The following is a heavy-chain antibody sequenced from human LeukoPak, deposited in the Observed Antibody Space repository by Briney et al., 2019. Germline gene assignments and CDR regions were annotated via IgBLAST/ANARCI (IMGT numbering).Heavy chain of an antibody. J-gene: IGHJ4*02. V-gene: IGHV3-21*01. CDR2: ISSSSSYI. Sequence: GGSLRLSCAASGFTFSSYSMNWVRQAPGKGLEWVSSISSSSSYIYYADSVKGRFTISRDNAKNSLYLQMNSLRAEDTAVYYCARDHDAYCGGDRYQDYWGQGTLVTVSS. D-gene: IGHD2-21*01. CDR1: GFTFSSYS. CDR3: ARDHDAYCGGDRYQDY.